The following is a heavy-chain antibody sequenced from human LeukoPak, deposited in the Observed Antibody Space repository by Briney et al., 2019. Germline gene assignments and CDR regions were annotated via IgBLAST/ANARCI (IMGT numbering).Heavy chain of an antibody. CDR3: ARHEGRKGCNFWSGYYGPSLDY. CDR1: GGSISSSSYY. CDR2: IYYSGST. J-gene: IGHJ4*02. Sequence: PSETLSLTCTVSGGSISSSSYYWGWIRQPPGKGLEWIGSIYYSGSTYYNPSLKSRVTISVDTSKNQFSLKLSSVPAADTAVYYCARHEGRKGCNFWSGYYGPSLDYWGQGTLVTVSS. V-gene: IGHV4-39*01. D-gene: IGHD3-3*01.